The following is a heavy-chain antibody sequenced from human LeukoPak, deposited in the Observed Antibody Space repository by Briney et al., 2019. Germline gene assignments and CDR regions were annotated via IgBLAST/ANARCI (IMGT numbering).Heavy chain of an antibody. CDR2: IENNTWLGYKSYI. Sequence: PSETLSLTCTVSGDSLRSYYWSWVRQPPGQGLEWIAYIENNTWLGYKSYIEYKPSLKSRVAISVGPSKNQISLKMTSLTPADTAVYYCARGVYGAFFDHWGPGTLVTVSS. J-gene: IGHJ4*02. CDR3: ARGVYGAFFDH. CDR1: GDSLRSYY. D-gene: IGHD4-17*01. V-gene: IGHV4-59*01.